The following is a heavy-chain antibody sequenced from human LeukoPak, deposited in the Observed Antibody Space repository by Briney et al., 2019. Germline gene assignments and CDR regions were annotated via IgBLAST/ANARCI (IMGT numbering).Heavy chain of an antibody. V-gene: IGHV3-23*01. D-gene: IGHD2-2*01. CDR3: AKLIPPVDCSSISCYGFDY. CDR2: ITGDGGST. CDR1: GFTFSSYE. J-gene: IGHJ4*02. Sequence: GGSLRLSCAASGFTFSSYEMNWVRQAPGKGLEWVSAITGDGGSTYYADSVRGRFTISRDNSKNTLYLQMNSLRAEDTAVYYCAKLIPPVDCSSISCYGFDYWGQGTLVTVSS.